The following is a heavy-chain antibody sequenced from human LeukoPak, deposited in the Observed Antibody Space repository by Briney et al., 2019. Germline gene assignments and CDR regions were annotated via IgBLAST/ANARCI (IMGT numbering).Heavy chain of an antibody. CDR2: ISGSGGST. Sequence: GGTLRLSCAASGFTFSSYGMSWVRQAPGKGLEWVSAISGSGGSTYYADSVKGRFTISRDNSKNTLYLQMNSLRAEDTAVYYCAKDPQWLGTYYFDYWGQGTLVTVSS. D-gene: IGHD6-19*01. CDR3: AKDPQWLGTYYFDY. V-gene: IGHV3-23*01. CDR1: GFTFSSYG. J-gene: IGHJ4*02.